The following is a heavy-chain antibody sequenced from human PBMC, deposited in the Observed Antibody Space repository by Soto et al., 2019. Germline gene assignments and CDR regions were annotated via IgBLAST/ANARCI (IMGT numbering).Heavy chain of an antibody. CDR2: IIPIFGTA. Sequence: SVKVSCKASGGTFSSYAISWVRQAPGQGLEWMGGIIPIFGTANYAQKFQGRVTITADESTSTAYMELSSRRSEDTAVYYGARGRNRGYRLYSSGMAVWGHGTRATVSS. J-gene: IGHJ6*02. CDR1: GGTFSSYA. V-gene: IGHV1-69*13. CDR3: ARGRNRGYRLYSSGMAV. D-gene: IGHD3-22*01.